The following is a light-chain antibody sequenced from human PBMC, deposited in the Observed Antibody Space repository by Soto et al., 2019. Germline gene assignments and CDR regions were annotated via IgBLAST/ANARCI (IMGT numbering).Light chain of an antibody. CDR2: EVS. CDR1: SSDVGGYKY. Sequence: QSALTQPPSASGSPGQSVTISCTGTSSDVGGYKYVSWYQQHPGKAPKLMIYEVSKRPSGVPDRFSGSKSGNTASLTVSGLQAEDEADYYCSSYAGSNFVIFGGGTQLTVL. V-gene: IGLV2-8*01. CDR3: SSYAGSNFVI. J-gene: IGLJ2*01.